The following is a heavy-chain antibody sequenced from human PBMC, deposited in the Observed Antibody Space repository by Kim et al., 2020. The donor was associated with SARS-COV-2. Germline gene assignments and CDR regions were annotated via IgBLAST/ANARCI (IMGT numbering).Heavy chain of an antibody. CDR3: ARDQRTGAYYYGSGSYYTHKYPFDY. Sequence: GGSLRLSCAASGFTFSSYGMHWVRQAPGKGLEWVAVISYDGSNKYYADSVKGRFTISRDNSKNTLYLQMNSLRAEDTAVYYCARDQRTGAYYYGSGSYYTHKYPFDYGGQGTLVTVSS. CDR2: ISYDGSNK. CDR1: GFTFSSYG. D-gene: IGHD3-10*01. J-gene: IGHJ4*02. V-gene: IGHV3-33*05.